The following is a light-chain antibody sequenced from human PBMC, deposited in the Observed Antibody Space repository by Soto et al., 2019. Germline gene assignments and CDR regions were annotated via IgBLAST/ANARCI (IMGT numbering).Light chain of an antibody. CDR3: QQLKSYPLS. J-gene: IGKJ4*01. CDR2: AAS. V-gene: IGKV1-9*01. CDR1: QDISSY. Sequence: DIQLTQSPSFLSASVGDRVTITCRTSQDISSYLAWYQQKPGKAPQLLISAASTLQSGVPSRFSGSGSGTEFTLTISSLQPEEFATYYCQQLKSYPLSFGGGTKVEI.